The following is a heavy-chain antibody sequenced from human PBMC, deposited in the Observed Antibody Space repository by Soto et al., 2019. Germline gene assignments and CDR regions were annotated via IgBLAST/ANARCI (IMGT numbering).Heavy chain of an antibody. J-gene: IGHJ4*02. CDR2: VHPDSGGT. D-gene: IGHD3-22*01. CDR1: GYIFTDHL. Sequence: ASVKVSCKTSGYIFTDHLIHWVRQSPGQGLQWVGWVHPDSGGTNVAQAFQDRVTMTADTSITTAYMDLARLRPDDTAIFYCARGAQGFFPVSGIYFYFDHGGQGTPVTVS. CDR3: ARGAQGFFPVSGIYFYFDH. V-gene: IGHV1-2*02.